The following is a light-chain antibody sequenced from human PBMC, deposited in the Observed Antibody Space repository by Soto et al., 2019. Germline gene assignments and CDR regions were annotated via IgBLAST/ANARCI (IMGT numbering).Light chain of an antibody. J-gene: IGKJ2*02. CDR2: GAS. CDR1: QSVSSSY. V-gene: IGKV3-20*01. CDR3: QQYGSSPGCT. Sequence: EIVLTQSPGTLSLSPGERATLSCRASQSVSSSYLAWYQQKPGQAPRLLIYGASSRATGIPDRFSGSGSGTDFTLTISRLEPEDFAVYYCQQYGSSPGCTFGQGTKREIK.